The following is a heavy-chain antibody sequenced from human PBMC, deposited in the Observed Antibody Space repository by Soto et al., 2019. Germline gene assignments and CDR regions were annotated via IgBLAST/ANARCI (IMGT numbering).Heavy chain of an antibody. CDR2: LIPILGTP. Sequence: QVQLVQSGAEVKKPGSSVKVSCKASGSTFSKHAISWVRQAPGQGLEWMGGLIPILGTPKYAQTFQGRVTITADESTTTSYMERSSVTFEDTAVYYCARDSLDYIWGSYSNGMDVWGQGTTVGVSS. D-gene: IGHD3-16*01. J-gene: IGHJ6*02. CDR3: ARDSLDYIWGSYSNGMDV. V-gene: IGHV1-69*01. CDR1: GSTFSKHA.